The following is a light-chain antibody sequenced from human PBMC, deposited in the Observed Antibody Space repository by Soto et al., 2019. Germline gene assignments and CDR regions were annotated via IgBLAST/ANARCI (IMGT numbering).Light chain of an antibody. CDR2: AAS. CDR3: QRHNSAPPVS. V-gene: IGKV1-27*01. J-gene: IGKJ3*01. CDR1: QGISNY. Sequence: DIQMTQSPSSLSASVGDRVTITCRASQGISNYLAWYQQKPGKVPKLLIYAASTLQSGVPSRFSGSGSGTDFTLTISSLQPEDVATYYCQRHNSAPPVSFGPGTKVDLK.